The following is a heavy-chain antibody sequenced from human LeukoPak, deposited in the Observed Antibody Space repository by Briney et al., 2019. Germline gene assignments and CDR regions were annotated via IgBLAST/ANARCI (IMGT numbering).Heavy chain of an antibody. CDR1: GFTFSSYW. CDR2: IKQDGSEK. J-gene: IGHJ4*02. V-gene: IGHV3-7*01. Sequence: GGSLRLSCAASGFTFSSYWMSWVRQAPGKGLEWVANIKQDGSEKYYVDSVKGRFTISRDNAKNSLYLQMNSLRAEDTAVYYCARSSRGYSYGYCYFDYWGQGTLVTVSS. D-gene: IGHD5-18*01. CDR3: ARSSRGYSYGYCYFDY.